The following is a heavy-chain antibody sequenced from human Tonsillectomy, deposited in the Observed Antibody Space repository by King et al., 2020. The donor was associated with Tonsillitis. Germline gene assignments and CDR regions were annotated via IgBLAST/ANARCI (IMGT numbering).Heavy chain of an antibody. J-gene: IGHJ6*02. CDR1: GGAISSGGYF. CDR3: ARGESHYGMDV. V-gene: IGHV4-31*03. CDR2: IYYSGNT. Sequence: VQLQESGPGLVKPSQTLSLTCTVSGGAISSGGYFWSWIRQHPGKGLKWNGYIYYSGNTFYNPSLMSRGTISADTSKNQLSLKLSSGTAADTAVYYCARGESHYGMDVWGQGTTVTVSS.